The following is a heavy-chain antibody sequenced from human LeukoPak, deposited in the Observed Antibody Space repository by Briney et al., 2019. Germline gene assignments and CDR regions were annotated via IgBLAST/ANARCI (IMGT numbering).Heavy chain of an antibody. V-gene: IGHV3-23*01. Sequence: PGGSLRLSCAASEFTFSSYAMSWVRQAPGKGLEWVSAISGSGGSTYYADSVKGRFTISRDNSKNTLYLQMNSLRAEDTAVYYCAKQDCGGDCYGNFDYWGQGTLVTVSS. D-gene: IGHD2-21*02. J-gene: IGHJ4*02. CDR2: ISGSGGST. CDR3: AKQDCGGDCYGNFDY. CDR1: EFTFSSYA.